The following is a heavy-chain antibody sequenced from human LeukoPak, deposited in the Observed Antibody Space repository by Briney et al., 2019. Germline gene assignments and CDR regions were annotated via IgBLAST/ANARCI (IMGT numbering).Heavy chain of an antibody. J-gene: IGHJ4*02. Sequence: ASVKVSCKASGGTFSSYATSWVRQAPGQGLEWMGRIIPILGIANYAQKFQGRVTITADKSTSTAYMELSSLRSEDTAVYYCAGDTAMVTEKGGFDYWGQGTLVTVSS. CDR3: AGDTAMVTEKGGFDY. CDR2: IIPILGIA. D-gene: IGHD5-18*01. V-gene: IGHV1-69*04. CDR1: GGTFSSYA.